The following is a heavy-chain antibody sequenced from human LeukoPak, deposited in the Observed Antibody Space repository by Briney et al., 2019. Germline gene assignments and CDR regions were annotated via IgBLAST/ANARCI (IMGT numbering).Heavy chain of an antibody. Sequence: PGGSLRVSCAASGFTFSDYYMSWIRQARGKGLEWVSYISSSGSTIYYADSVKGRFTISRDNAKNSLYLQMNSLRAEDTAVYYCARAMSSSWYWDNWFDPWGQGTLVTVSS. CDR2: ISSSGSTI. J-gene: IGHJ5*02. CDR1: GFTFSDYY. D-gene: IGHD6-13*01. CDR3: ARAMSSSWYWDNWFDP. V-gene: IGHV3-11*01.